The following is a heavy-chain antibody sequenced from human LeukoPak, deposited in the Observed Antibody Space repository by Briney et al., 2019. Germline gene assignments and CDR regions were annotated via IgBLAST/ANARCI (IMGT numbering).Heavy chain of an antibody. D-gene: IGHD1-26*01. J-gene: IGHJ6*02. V-gene: IGHV5-51*01. CDR1: GYSFTSYW. CDR2: IYPGDSDT. CDR3: ARHSGYSGSYFYYYYGMDV. Sequence: GESLKISCKGSGYSFTSYWIGWVRQMPGKGLEWMGIIYPGDSDTRYSPSFQCQVTISADKSISTAYLQWSSLKASDTAMYYCARHSGYSGSYFYYYYGMDVWGQGTTVTVSS.